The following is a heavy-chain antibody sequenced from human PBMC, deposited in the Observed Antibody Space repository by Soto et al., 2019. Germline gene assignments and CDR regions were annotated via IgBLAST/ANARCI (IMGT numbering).Heavy chain of an antibody. J-gene: IGHJ4*02. CDR3: ARDPDYGDYVY. CDR2: IRYDGSNK. V-gene: IGHV3-33*01. D-gene: IGHD4-17*01. CDR1: GFTFSSYG. Sequence: QVQLVESGGGVVQPGRSLRLSCAASGFTFSSYGMHWVRQAPGKGLEWVAVIRYDGSNKYYADSVKGRFTISRDNSKNTLYLQMNSLRAEDTAVYYCARDPDYGDYVYWGQGTLVTVSS.